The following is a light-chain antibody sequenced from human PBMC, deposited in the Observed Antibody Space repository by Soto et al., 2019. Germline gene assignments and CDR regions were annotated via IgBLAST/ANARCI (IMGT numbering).Light chain of an antibody. CDR1: TGAVTSGHY. CDR3: LLSFSGAWV. Sequence: QAVVTQEPSLTVSPGGTVTLTCGSSTGAVTSGHYPYWFQQKPGQAPRTLIYDTSNKHSWTPAGSSGSILGGKAALTPSGGGYVGEAEYYCLLSFSGAWVFGGGTKLTLL. J-gene: IGLJ3*02. V-gene: IGLV7-46*01. CDR2: DTS.